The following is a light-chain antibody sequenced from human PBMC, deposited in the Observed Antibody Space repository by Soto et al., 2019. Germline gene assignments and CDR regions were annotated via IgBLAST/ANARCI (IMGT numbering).Light chain of an antibody. CDR3: QQSSNSIT. Sequence: IVLTHSPGTLSLAPKEIVAVSVMASQSVSSNYVAWYQQKPGQAPRLLISGASNRATGTPARFSGSGSGTDFTLTISSLETEDFAVYYCQQSSNSITFGQGTRLEIK. CDR2: GAS. J-gene: IGKJ5*01. V-gene: IGKV3D-20*02. CDR1: QSVSSNY.